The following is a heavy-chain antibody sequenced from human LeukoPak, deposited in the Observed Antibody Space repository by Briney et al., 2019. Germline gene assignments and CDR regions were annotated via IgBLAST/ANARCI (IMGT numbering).Heavy chain of an antibody. D-gene: IGHD3-10*01. CDR2: ISYDGSNK. Sequence: GGSLRLSCAASGFTFSSYGMHWVRQAPGKGLEWEAVISYDGSNKYYADSVKGRFTISRDNSKNTLYLQLNSLRAEDTAVYYCAREFRVGYYYYGMDVWGQGTTVTVSS. J-gene: IGHJ6*02. CDR1: GFTFSSYG. V-gene: IGHV3-30*03. CDR3: AREFRVGYYYYGMDV.